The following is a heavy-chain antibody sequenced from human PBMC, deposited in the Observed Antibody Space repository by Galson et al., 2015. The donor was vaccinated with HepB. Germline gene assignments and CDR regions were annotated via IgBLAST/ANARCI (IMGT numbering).Heavy chain of an antibody. CDR2: TYYRSKWYS. CDR1: SVSSSIAA. CDR3: AGDVHGDPFDY. V-gene: IGHV6-1*01. Sequence: SVSSSIAAWNWIRQSPSRGLEWLGRTYYRSKWYSDYAESMRSRISFDADTSKNQFSLQLNSVTPEDTAVYYCAGDVHGDPFDYWGQGILVTVSS. D-gene: IGHD7-27*01. J-gene: IGHJ5*01.